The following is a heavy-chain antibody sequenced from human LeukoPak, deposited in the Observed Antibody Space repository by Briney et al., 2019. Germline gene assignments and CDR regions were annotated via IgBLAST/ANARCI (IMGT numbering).Heavy chain of an antibody. V-gene: IGHV3-30*02. CDR2: IQYSGNNK. CDR1: GFTFINYG. CDR3: AKDQWLVLNY. D-gene: IGHD6-19*01. Sequence: GGSLRLSCAASGFTFINYGMHWVRQAPGKGLEWVAFIQYSGNNKYYADSVKGRFTNSRDNSKNTLYLQMNSLRSDDTALYYCAKDQWLVLNYWGQGTLVTVSS. J-gene: IGHJ4*02.